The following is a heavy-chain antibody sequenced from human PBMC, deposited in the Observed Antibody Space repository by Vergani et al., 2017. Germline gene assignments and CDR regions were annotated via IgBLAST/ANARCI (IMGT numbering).Heavy chain of an antibody. CDR1: GYSISRGYY. Sequence: QVQLQESGPGLVKPSETLSLTCSVSGYSISRGYYWGWIRQPPGKGLEWIATVFHSGSAYYNPSLRRRVTISVETSKNQFSLRLTTLTAAAAAMYYCAVRPRVNLVGGEIVTKRTFDYWSQGSLVTVSS. CDR3: AVRPRVNLVGGEIVTKRTFDY. V-gene: IGHV4-38-2*02. D-gene: IGHD3-10*01. CDR2: VFHSGSA. J-gene: IGHJ4*02.